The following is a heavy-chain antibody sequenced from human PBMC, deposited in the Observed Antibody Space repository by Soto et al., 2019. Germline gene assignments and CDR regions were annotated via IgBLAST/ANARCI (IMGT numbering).Heavy chain of an antibody. Sequence: PSQTLSLTCVGSGDTVSSNSVSWNLVRQSPSRGLEWLGRTYYRSRWYSDYAVSVRSRIDINADTSKNQVSLQLNSVTPEDTAVYYCARSEEDSDYYYYGMDVWGQGTTVTVYS. CDR2: TYYRSRWYS. CDR3: ARSEEDSDYYYYGMDV. J-gene: IGHJ6*02. V-gene: IGHV6-1*01. CDR1: GDTVSSNSVS. D-gene: IGHD2-15*01.